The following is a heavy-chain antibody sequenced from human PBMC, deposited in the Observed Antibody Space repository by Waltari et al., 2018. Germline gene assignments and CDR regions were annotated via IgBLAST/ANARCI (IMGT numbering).Heavy chain of an antibody. CDR3: ARDRGRGLYLDT. Sequence: QLQLQQAGPGLVKPSGTVSPTCAVSGDFMRDNNWWSWVRQSPGRGLEGIGKVHNSGRTNYNPSFASRVIVSLDTSSGRISLRVTSATAADTAMYYCARDRGRGLYLDTWGQGILVTVS. D-gene: IGHD2-15*01. CDR2: VHNSGRT. V-gene: IGHV4-4*02. CDR1: GDFMRDNNW. J-gene: IGHJ5*02.